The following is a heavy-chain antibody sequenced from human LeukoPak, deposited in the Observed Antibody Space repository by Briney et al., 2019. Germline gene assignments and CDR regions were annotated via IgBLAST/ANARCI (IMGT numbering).Heavy chain of an antibody. Sequence: ASVKVSCKASGYTFTNHYMHWVRQAPGQGLEWMGMINPSGGSTIYAQQFQGRVTITRDMSTTTVYVEVSSLGSEDTAVYYCARGLYGAYVKLDYWGQGTLVTVSS. D-gene: IGHD4/OR15-4a*01. CDR2: INPSGGST. CDR1: GYTFTNHY. J-gene: IGHJ4*02. V-gene: IGHV1-46*01. CDR3: ARGLYGAYVKLDY.